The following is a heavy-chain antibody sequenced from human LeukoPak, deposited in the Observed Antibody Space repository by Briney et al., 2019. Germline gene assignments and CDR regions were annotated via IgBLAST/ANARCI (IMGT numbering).Heavy chain of an antibody. J-gene: IGHJ3*02. Sequence: PSETLSLTCTVSGGSISGYYWGWIRQPPGKGLEWIGCISYSGSTKYNPSLKSRVSISLDTSKKQFSLHLSSMTAADTAVCYCVRDFDAWNAIDIWGQGTMVTVSS. CDR3: VRDFDAWNAIDI. CDR2: ISYSGST. V-gene: IGHV4-59*01. D-gene: IGHD3-3*01. CDR1: GGSISGYY.